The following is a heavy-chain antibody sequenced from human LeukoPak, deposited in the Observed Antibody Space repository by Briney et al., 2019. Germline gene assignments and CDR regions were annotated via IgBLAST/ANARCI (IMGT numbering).Heavy chain of an antibody. CDR2: IRAYNGNT. V-gene: IGHV1-18*01. D-gene: IGHD5-12*01. J-gene: IGHJ4*02. Sequence: ASVKVSCKASGYTFTSYGISWVRPAPGQGLEWMGWIRAYNGNTNYAQKLQGRVTITTDKSTSTAYMELRSLRSDDTAVYYCAREGAIVATISSDYWGQGTLVTVSS. CDR1: GYTFTSYG. CDR3: AREGAIVATISSDY.